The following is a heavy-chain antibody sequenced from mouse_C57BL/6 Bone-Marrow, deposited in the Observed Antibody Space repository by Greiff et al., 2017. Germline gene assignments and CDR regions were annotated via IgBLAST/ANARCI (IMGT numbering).Heavy chain of an antibody. CDR2: IYPSSGNT. D-gene: IGHD1-1*01. Sequence: QVQLQQSGAELARPGASVKLSCKASGYTFTSYGISWVKQRTGQGLEWIGEIYPSSGNTYYNEKFKGKATLTADKSSSTAYMEIRSLTSEDSAVYFCARDYGSSTVFDYWGQGTTLTVSS. CDR3: ARDYGSSTVFDY. J-gene: IGHJ2*01. V-gene: IGHV1-81*01. CDR1: GYTFTSYG.